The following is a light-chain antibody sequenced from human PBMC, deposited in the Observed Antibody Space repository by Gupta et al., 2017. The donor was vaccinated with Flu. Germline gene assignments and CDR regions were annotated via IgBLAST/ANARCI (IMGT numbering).Light chain of an antibody. CDR3: LSTDNSGTYV. Sequence: SYELTQPPSVSVSPGQTARITCSGDALPKQYAYWYQQKPGQAPVLVIYKDTERPAGIPERFSGSSSEATVTLDISGVQAEDEADYYCLSTDNSGTYVFGGGTKVAVL. CDR1: ALPKQY. J-gene: IGLJ1*01. CDR2: KDT. V-gene: IGLV3-25*02.